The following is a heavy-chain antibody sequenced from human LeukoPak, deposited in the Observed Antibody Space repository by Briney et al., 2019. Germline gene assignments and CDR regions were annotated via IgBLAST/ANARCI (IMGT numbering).Heavy chain of an antibody. Sequence: PGGSLRLSCAASGFTFSSHTMNWVRQAPGKGLEWVSSISSSSSYIYYADSVKGRFTISRDNAKNSLYLQMNSLRAEDTAVYYCAREYFGYYDSSGYSPWDYWGQGTLVTVSS. CDR1: GFTFSSHT. D-gene: IGHD3-22*01. CDR2: ISSSSSYI. J-gene: IGHJ4*02. CDR3: AREYFGYYDSSGYSPWDY. V-gene: IGHV3-21*04.